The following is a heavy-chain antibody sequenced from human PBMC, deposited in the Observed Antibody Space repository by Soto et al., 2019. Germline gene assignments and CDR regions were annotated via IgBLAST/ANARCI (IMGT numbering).Heavy chain of an antibody. CDR3: ARDIGHREFDY. CDR1: GFTVSSNY. V-gene: IGHV3-53*01. CDR2: IYSGGST. Sequence: TGGSLRLSCAASGFTVSSNYMSWVRQAPGKGLEWVSVIYSGGSTYYADSVKGRFTISRDNSKNTLYLQMNSLRAEDTAVYYCARDIGHREFDYWGQGTLVTVSS. J-gene: IGHJ4*02. D-gene: IGHD3-16*02.